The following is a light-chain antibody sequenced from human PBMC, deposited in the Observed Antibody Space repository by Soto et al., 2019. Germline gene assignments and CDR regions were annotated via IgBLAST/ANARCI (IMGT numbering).Light chain of an antibody. J-gene: IGKJ1*01. Sequence: EIVMTQSPATLSVSPGERATLSCRASQSVSSNLAWYQQKPGQAPRLLIYGASTRATGIPARFSGSGSGTDFTLIITRLEPEDSAVYYCLQYNNWPRTFGQGTKVDIK. CDR1: QSVSSN. CDR2: GAS. CDR3: LQYNNWPRT. V-gene: IGKV3-15*01.